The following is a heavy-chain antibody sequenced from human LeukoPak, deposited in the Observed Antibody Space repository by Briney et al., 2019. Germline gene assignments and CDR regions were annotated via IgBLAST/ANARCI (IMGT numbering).Heavy chain of an antibody. D-gene: IGHD3-10*01. CDR1: GFTFSSYG. CDR2: IWYDGSNK. Sequence: GGSLRLSCAASGFTFSSYGMHWVRQAPGKGLEWVAVIWYDGSNKYYADSVKGRFTISRDNSKNTLYLQMNSLRAEDTAVYYCARDPVWNDHYGSGSYYSRYYYYGMDVWGQGTTVTVSS. J-gene: IGHJ6*02. V-gene: IGHV3-33*01. CDR3: ARDPVWNDHYGSGSYYSRYYYYGMDV.